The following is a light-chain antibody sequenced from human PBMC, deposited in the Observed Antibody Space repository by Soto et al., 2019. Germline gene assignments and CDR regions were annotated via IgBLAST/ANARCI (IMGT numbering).Light chain of an antibody. V-gene: IGKV1-5*01. CDR1: QSIGRF. Sequence: DIPMTQSPSTLSASVGDIVTITCRASQSIGRFLAWYQHQPGKAPKVMIYDASTLESGVPSRFSGSGSGTECTLTISSLQPDDVATYYCQQYNSYLITLGQGTRLEIK. CDR2: DAS. J-gene: IGKJ5*01. CDR3: QQYNSYLIT.